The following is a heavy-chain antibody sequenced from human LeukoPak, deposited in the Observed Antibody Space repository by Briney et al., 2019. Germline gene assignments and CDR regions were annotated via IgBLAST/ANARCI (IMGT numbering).Heavy chain of an antibody. CDR1: GGSISSGSYY. CDR2: IYTSGST. CDR3: ARETMVRGVNVDY. Sequence: TLSLTCTVSGGSISSGSYYWSWIRQPAGKGLEWIGRIYTSGSTNYNPSLKSRVTISVDTSKNQFSLKLSSVTAADTAVYYCARETMVRGVNVDYWGQGTLVTVSS. D-gene: IGHD3-10*01. V-gene: IGHV4-61*02. J-gene: IGHJ4*02.